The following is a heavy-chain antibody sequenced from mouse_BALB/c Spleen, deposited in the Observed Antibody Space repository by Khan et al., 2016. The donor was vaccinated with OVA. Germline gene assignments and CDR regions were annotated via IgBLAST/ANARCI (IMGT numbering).Heavy chain of an antibody. Sequence: VELVESGAELVRPGASVKLSCKTSGYIFTNYWIHWVQQRSGQGLEWIARIYPGTDNTYYNENLKDKATLTADKSSSTAYMQLSSLKSEDSAVYFCAREEAWYYFDYWGQGTTLTVSS. CDR3: AREEAWYYFDY. CDR1: GYIFTNYW. CDR2: IYPGTDNT. D-gene: IGHD3-2*02. V-gene: IGHV1-76*01. J-gene: IGHJ2*01.